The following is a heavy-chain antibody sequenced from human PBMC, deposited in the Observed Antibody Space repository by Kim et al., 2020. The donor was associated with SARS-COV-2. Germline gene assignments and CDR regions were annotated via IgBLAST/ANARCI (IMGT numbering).Heavy chain of an antibody. CDR2: IYYSGST. J-gene: IGHJ4*02. D-gene: IGHD3-9*01. CDR3: ARLRYFDWLLFDY. CDR1: GGSISSGGYY. Sequence: SETLSLTCTVSGGSISSGGYYWSWIRQHPGKGLEWIGYIYYSGSTYYNPSLKSRVTISVDTSKNQFSLKLSSVTAADTAVYYCARLRYFDWLLFDYWGQGTLVTVSS. V-gene: IGHV4-31*03.